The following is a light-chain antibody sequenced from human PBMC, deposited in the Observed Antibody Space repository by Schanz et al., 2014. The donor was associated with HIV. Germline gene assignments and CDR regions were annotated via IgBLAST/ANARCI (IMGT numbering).Light chain of an antibody. V-gene: IGKV1-5*03. CDR3: QQYDTSSWT. CDR2: QAS. CDR1: QNIDNW. J-gene: IGKJ1*01. Sequence: DIQMTQFPSTLSASVGDRVTITCRASQNIDNWLAWYQQKPGKAPNLLIYQASSLKTGVPSRFSGSGSGTEFTLTISSLQPDDFATYYCQQYDTSSWTFGLGTKVETK.